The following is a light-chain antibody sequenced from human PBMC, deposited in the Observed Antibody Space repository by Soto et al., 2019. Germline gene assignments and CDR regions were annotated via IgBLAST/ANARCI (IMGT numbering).Light chain of an antibody. CDR2: AAS. J-gene: IGKJ5*01. V-gene: IGKV1-39*01. CDR1: QSISSY. Sequence: DIQMTQSPSSLSASVGDRVTITCRASQSISSYLNWYQQKPGKAPKLLIYAASSLQSGVPSRFSGSGSGTDFTLTISCLQSEDFATYYCQQYYSYLIAFGQGTRLEIK. CDR3: QQYYSYLIA.